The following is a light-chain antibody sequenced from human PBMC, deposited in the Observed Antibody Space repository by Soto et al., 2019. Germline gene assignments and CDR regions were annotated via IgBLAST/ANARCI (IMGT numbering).Light chain of an antibody. CDR3: QQYSDSPPRFT. J-gene: IGKJ3*01. CDR1: QSVLYTSYNRNL. CDR2: WAS. V-gene: IGKV4-1*01. Sequence: DIVMTQSPDSLAVSLGERATINCKSSQSVLYTSYNRNLLAWYQQKPGQPPKLLIYWASTRKSGVPDRFSGSGCGTDFALTLSILQAEGVAVCYCQQYSDSPPRFTFGPGTKVNI.